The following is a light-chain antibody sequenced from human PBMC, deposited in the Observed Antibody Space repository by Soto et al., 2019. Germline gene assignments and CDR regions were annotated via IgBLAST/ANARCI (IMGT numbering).Light chain of an antibody. CDR1: QTINSY. J-gene: IGKJ1*01. CDR3: QQSYSTSRT. CDR2: AAS. Sequence: DIQMTQFPSSLSASVGDRVTITCRASQTINSYLNWYQQKPGKAPKLLIYAASSLQSGVPSRFSGSGSGTDFTLTISSLQPEDFATYYCQQSYSTSRTFGQGTKADI. V-gene: IGKV1-39*01.